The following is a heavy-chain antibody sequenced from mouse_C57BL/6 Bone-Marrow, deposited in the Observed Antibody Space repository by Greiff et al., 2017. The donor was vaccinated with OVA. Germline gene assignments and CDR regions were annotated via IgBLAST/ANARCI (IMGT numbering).Heavy chain of an antibody. J-gene: IGHJ2*01. Sequence: EVQLQQSGPELVKPGASVKISCKASGYTFTDYYMNWVKQSHGKSLEWIGDINPNNGGTSYNQKFKGKATWTVDKSSSTAYMELRSLTSEDSAVYYCARYTTVVDYWGQGTTLTVSS. CDR2: INPNNGGT. CDR3: ARYTTVVDY. CDR1: GYTFTDYY. D-gene: IGHD1-1*01. V-gene: IGHV1-26*01.